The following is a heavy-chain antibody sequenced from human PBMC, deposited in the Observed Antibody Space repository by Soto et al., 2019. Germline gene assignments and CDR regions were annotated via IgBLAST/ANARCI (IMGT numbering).Heavy chain of an antibody. CDR1: GFTFSSYS. CDR2: ISSSSSYI. D-gene: IGHD6-25*01. Sequence: TGGSLRLSCAASGFTFSSYSLNWVRQAPGKGLEWVSSISSSSSYIYYADSVKGRFTISRDNAKNSLYLQMNSLRAEDTAVYYCARSSEAACFDPWGQGTLVTVSS. CDR3: ARSSEAACFDP. J-gene: IGHJ5*02. V-gene: IGHV3-21*01.